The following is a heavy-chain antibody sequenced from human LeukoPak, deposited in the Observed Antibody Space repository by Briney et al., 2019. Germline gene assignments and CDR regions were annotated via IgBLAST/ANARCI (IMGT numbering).Heavy chain of an antibody. V-gene: IGHV1-2*02. CDR3: ARDLRWAGWELLYGY. J-gene: IGHJ4*02. Sequence: ASVKVSCKASGYTFTGYYMHWVRQAPGQGLEWMGWINPNSGGTNYAQKFQGRVTMTRDTSISTAYMELSRLRSDDTAVYYCARDLRWAGWELLYGYWGQGTLVTVSS. CDR1: GYTFTGYY. CDR2: INPNSGGT. D-gene: IGHD1-26*01.